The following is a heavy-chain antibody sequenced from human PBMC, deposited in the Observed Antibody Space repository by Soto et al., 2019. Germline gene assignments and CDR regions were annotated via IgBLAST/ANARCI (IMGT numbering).Heavy chain of an antibody. CDR1: GGSISSSSYY. Sequence: SETLCLPCTVSGGSISSSSYYWGWIRQPPGKGLEWIGSIYYSGSTYYNPSLKSRVTISVDKSKNQFSVALDSVTAADTAVYYCAARRDGHPTLDYWGQGTLVTVSS. CDR3: AARRDGHPTLDY. V-gene: IGHV4-39*07. CDR2: IYYSGST. J-gene: IGHJ4*02.